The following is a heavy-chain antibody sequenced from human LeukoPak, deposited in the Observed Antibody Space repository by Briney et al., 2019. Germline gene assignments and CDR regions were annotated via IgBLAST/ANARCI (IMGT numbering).Heavy chain of an antibody. D-gene: IGHD2-2*01. V-gene: IGHV3-30*02. CDR3: AKDGGGYCSSTSCYSFEY. J-gene: IGHJ4*02. CDR2: IRYDGSNK. CDR1: GFTFSSYG. Sequence: GGSLRLSCAASGFTFSSYGMHWVRQAPGKGLEWVAFIRYDGSNKYYADSVKGRFTISRDNSKNTLYLQMNSLRAEDTAVYYCAKDGGGYCSSTSCYSFEYWGQGTLVTVSS.